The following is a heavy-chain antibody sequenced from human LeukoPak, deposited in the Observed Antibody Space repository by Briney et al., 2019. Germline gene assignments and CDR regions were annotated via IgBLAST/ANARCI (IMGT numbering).Heavy chain of an antibody. CDR3: ARDTYYDFWSGYGSGRFDY. CDR1: GGSFSGYY. CDR2: INHSGST. Sequence: SETLSLTCAVYGGSFSGYYWSWLRQPPGKGLEWIGEINHSGSTNYNPSLKSRVTISVDTSKNQFSLKLGSVTAADTAVYYCARDTYYDFWSGYGSGRFDYWGQGTLVTVSS. J-gene: IGHJ4*02. D-gene: IGHD3-3*01. V-gene: IGHV4-34*01.